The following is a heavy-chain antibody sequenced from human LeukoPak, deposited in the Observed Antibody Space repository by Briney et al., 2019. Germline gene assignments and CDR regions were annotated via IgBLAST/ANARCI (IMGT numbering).Heavy chain of an antibody. D-gene: IGHD3-10*01. J-gene: IGHJ5*02. CDR1: GGSIRSYY. CDR2: IYASGTI. Sequence: SETLSLTCTVSGGSIRSYYWSWIRQPAGKGLEWIGRIYASGTITYNPSLESRVSMSVDTSKNQFSLNLSSVTAADTALYYCARDSGTTGEVKFDPWGQGTLVTVSS. CDR3: ARDSGTTGEVKFDP. V-gene: IGHV4-4*07.